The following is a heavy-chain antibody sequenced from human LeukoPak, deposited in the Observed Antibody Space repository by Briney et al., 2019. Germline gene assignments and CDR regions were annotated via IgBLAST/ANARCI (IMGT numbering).Heavy chain of an antibody. Sequence: GGSLRLSCAASGFTVSSNYMSWVRQAPGKGLEWVSVIYSGGSTYYADSVKGRFTISRDNAKNSLYLQMNSLRAEDTAVYYCARSADIVVVPAAPFDYWGQGTLVTVSS. V-gene: IGHV3-53*01. CDR2: IYSGGST. CDR1: GFTVSSNY. J-gene: IGHJ4*02. CDR3: ARSADIVVVPAAPFDY. D-gene: IGHD2-2*01.